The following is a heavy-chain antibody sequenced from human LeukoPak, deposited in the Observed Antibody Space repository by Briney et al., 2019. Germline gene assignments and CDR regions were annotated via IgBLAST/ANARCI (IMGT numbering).Heavy chain of an antibody. Sequence: PGGSLRLSCAASGFTSSSYGMHWARQPPGKGWEWVAVILSDGSKKYYADSVKGRLTISTDNSMKTLYLQINSLRAEDKAVYYCAKERKDCSGGSCYYLDAFDIWGQGTMVTVSS. CDR2: ILSDGSKK. V-gene: IGHV3-33*06. D-gene: IGHD2-15*01. CDR3: AKERKDCSGGSCYYLDAFDI. CDR1: GFTSSSYG. J-gene: IGHJ3*02.